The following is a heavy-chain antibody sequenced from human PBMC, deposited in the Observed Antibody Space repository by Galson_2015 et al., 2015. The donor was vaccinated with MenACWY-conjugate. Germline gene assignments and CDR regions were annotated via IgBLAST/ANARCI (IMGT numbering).Heavy chain of an antibody. Sequence: ETLSLTCTVSGYSISSGSFWAWIRQTPGKGLEWLGTTHHTGSTYYNPSLENRVTISLDTSKNQVPLRLNSVTAADSAVYYCARRVRRLTKPFDSWGQGLLVTVSS. CDR3: ARRVRRLTKPFDS. D-gene: IGHD3-10*01. V-gene: IGHV4-38-2*02. J-gene: IGHJ4*02. CDR1: GYSISSGSF. CDR2: THHTGST.